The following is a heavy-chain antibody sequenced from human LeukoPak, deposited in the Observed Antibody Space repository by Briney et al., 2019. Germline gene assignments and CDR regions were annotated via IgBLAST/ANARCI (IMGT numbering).Heavy chain of an antibody. CDR2: INRHGNT. D-gene: IGHD6-19*01. V-gene: IGHV4-34*01. CDR1: GEPFSGYY. Sequence: SETLSLTCAVSGEPFSGYYWGWIRQPPGKGLELIGEINRHGNTDYNPSLKSRVSMSIDTSKNQFSLKLISVTAADTAVYYCASKLTAVAGYFDYWGQGTLVTVSS. CDR3: ASKLTAVAGYFDY. J-gene: IGHJ4*02.